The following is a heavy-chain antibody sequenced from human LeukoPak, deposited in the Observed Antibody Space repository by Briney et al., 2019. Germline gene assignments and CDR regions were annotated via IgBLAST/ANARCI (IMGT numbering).Heavy chain of an antibody. J-gene: IGHJ4*02. D-gene: IGHD5-12*01. Sequence: SQTLSLTCAVSGGSISSGGYSWSWIRQPPGKGLEWIGYIYHSGSTYYNPSLKSRVIISVDRSKNQFSLKLSSVTAADTAVYYCATRSGYSGYGGFDYWGQGTLVTVSS. CDR1: GGSISSGGYS. V-gene: IGHV4-30-2*01. CDR3: ATRSGYSGYGGFDY. CDR2: IYHSGST.